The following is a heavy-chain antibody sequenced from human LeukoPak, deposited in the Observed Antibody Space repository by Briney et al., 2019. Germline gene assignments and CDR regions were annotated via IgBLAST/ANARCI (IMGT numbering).Heavy chain of an antibody. Sequence: ASVKVSCKVSGYTFTSYYMHWVRQAPGQGLEWMGVINPSGGSTSYTQRFQSRVTMTRDTSTSTVYMGLSSVRSQDTSVYYCARHKEVCDYYYFDYWGQGTLVTVSS. D-gene: IGHD3-16*01. CDR2: INPSGGST. CDR3: ARHKEVCDYYYFDY. J-gene: IGHJ4*02. V-gene: IGHV1-46*01. CDR1: GYTFTSYY.